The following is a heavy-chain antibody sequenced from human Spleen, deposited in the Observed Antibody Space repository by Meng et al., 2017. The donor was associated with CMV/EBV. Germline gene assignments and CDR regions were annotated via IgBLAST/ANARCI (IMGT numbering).Heavy chain of an antibody. Sequence: SVKVSCKASGGTFSSYAISWVRQAPGQGLEWMGGIIPIFGTANYAQKFQGRITITADNSTTTAYMELSSLRSADSAVYYCARGRGDIVFDGMDVWGQGTTVTVSS. CDR2: IIPIFGTA. D-gene: IGHD2-15*01. CDR3: ARGRGDIVFDGMDV. V-gene: IGHV1-69*06. J-gene: IGHJ6*02. CDR1: GGTFSSYA.